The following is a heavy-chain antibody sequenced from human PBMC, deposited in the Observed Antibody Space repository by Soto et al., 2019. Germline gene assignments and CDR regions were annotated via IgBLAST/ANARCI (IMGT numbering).Heavy chain of an antibody. CDR1: GYSFTSYW. CDR2: IYPGDSDT. CDR3: ATACQDYYDSSGYYSTPFDY. J-gene: IGHJ4*02. Sequence: PGESLKISCKGSGYSFTSYWIGWVRQMPGKGLEWMGIIYPGDSDTRYSPSFQGQVTISADKSISTAYLQWSSLKASDTAMYYCATACQDYYDSSGYYSTPFDYWGQGTLVTVSS. D-gene: IGHD3-22*01. V-gene: IGHV5-51*01.